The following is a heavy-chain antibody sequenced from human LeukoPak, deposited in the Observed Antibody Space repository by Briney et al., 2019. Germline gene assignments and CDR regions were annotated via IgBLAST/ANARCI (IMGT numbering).Heavy chain of an antibody. CDR2: INHSGST. Sequence: SSETLSLTCAVYGGSFSGYYWSWIRQPPGKGLEWIGEINHSGSTNYNPSLKSRVTISVDTSKNQFSPKLSSVTAADTAVYYCARDIVVVVAAISMSYYYYGMDVWGQGTTVTVSS. J-gene: IGHJ6*02. CDR1: GGSFSGYY. CDR3: ARDIVVVVAAISMSYYYYGMDV. D-gene: IGHD2-15*01. V-gene: IGHV4-34*01.